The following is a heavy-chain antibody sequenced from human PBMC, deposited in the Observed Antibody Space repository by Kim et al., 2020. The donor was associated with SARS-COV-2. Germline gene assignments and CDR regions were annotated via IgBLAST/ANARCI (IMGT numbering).Heavy chain of an antibody. CDR3: ARLGPDSSQLWFDP. J-gene: IGHJ5*02. V-gene: IGHV1-18*01. Sequence: QKLQGRVTMTTDTSTSTAYMELRSLRSDDTAVYYCARLGPDSSQLWFDPWGQGTLVTVSS. D-gene: IGHD1-1*01.